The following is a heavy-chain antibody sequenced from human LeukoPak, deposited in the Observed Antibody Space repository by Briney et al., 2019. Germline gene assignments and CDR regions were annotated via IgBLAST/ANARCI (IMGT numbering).Heavy chain of an antibody. J-gene: IGHJ4*02. Sequence: PTPSPSICCPVPLGSTTTGGHSRSWLRPHSGKGLEWNEYIYYSGNTYYNPSLKGRVTISVDTSKNQFSLKLSSVTAADTAVYYCARTGRRDSGGYYYFDYWGQGTPVTVSS. CDR1: LGSTTTGGHS. CDR2: IYYSGNT. V-gene: IGHV4-31*03. CDR3: ARTGRRDSGGYYYFDY. D-gene: IGHD3-22*01.